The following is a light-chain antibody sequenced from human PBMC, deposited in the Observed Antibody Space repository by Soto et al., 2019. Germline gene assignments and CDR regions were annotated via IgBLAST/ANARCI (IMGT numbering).Light chain of an antibody. Sequence: AIRMTQSPSSFSASTGDRVTITCRASQGISSYLAWYQQKPGKAPKLLIYSASTLQSGDPSRFSGSGSGTDFTLTISCLQSEDFATYYCQHYYSYPRTFGQGTKVQIK. CDR3: QHYYSYPRT. V-gene: IGKV1-8*01. J-gene: IGKJ1*01. CDR1: QGISSY. CDR2: SAS.